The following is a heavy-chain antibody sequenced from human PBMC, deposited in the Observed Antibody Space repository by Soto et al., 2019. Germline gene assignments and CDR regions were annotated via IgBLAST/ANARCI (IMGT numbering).Heavy chain of an antibody. Sequence: GGSLRLSCAASGFTFNNYAMNWVRQAPGKGLEWVSVISGSGGSTYYADSVKGRFTISRDNSRNTLYLQMNSLRAEDTAVYYCAKDLYDSSALEYWGQGTQVTVSS. V-gene: IGHV3-23*01. CDR2: ISGSGGST. D-gene: IGHD3-22*01. CDR1: GFTFNNYA. J-gene: IGHJ4*02. CDR3: AKDLYDSSALEY.